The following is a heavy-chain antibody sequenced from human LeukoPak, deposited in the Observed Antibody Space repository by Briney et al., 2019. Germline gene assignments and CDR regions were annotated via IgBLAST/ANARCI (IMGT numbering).Heavy chain of an antibody. Sequence: PSETLPLTCTVSGGSISIYYWSWIRQPPGKGLEWIGYIYYSGSTNYNPSLKSRVTISVDTSKNQFSLKLSSVTAADTAVYYCARALVRRPYDFWNWGQGTLVTLSS. CDR3: ARALVRRPYDFWN. CDR1: GGSISIYY. V-gene: IGHV4-59*01. D-gene: IGHD3-3*01. J-gene: IGHJ4*02. CDR2: IYYSGST.